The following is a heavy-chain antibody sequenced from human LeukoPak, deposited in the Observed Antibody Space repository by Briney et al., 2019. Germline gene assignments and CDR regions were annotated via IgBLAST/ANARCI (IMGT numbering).Heavy chain of an antibody. CDR2: IKQDGSEK. V-gene: IGHV3-7*01. Sequence: GGSLRLSCVASGLSFVNYWMDWVRQAPGKGLEWVGNIKQDGSEKYYVDSVKGRFTISRDNAKNSLYLDMNSLRVEDTAIYYCTRDFDPWGQGTLVTVSS. CDR1: GLSFVNYW. CDR3: TRDFDP. J-gene: IGHJ5*02.